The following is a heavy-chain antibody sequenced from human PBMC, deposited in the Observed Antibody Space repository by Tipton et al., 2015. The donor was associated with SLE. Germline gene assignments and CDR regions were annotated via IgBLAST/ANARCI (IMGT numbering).Heavy chain of an antibody. V-gene: IGHV4-61*10. Sequence: LRLSCTVSGGSISSGSYYWSWIRQPAGKGLEWIGHIYYSGSTNYNPSLKSRVTISVDTSKNQFSLKLSSVTAADTAVYYCARDTAEWFFDYWGQGTLVTVSS. J-gene: IGHJ4*02. CDR3: ARDTAEWFFDY. CDR1: GGSISSGSYY. D-gene: IGHD3-3*01. CDR2: IYYSGST.